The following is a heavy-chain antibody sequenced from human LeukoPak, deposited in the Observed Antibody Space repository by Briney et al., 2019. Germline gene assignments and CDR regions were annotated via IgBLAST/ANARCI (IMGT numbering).Heavy chain of an antibody. Sequence: ASVKVSCKASGYTFTSYGISWVRQAPGQGLEWMGWISAYNGNTNYAQKLQGRVTMTTDTSTSTAYMELRSLRSDDTAVYYCARDRYARLGIVVVPAPVDYGMDVWGQGTTVTVSS. V-gene: IGHV1-18*01. D-gene: IGHD2-2*01. CDR3: ARDRYARLGIVVVPAPVDYGMDV. CDR1: GYTFTSYG. J-gene: IGHJ6*02. CDR2: ISAYNGNT.